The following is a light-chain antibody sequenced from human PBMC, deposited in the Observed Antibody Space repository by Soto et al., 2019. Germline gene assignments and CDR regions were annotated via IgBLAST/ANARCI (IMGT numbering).Light chain of an antibody. V-gene: IGKV3-20*01. CDR1: QSLANSR. CDR3: HQYQTSPWT. J-gene: IGKJ1*01. Sequence: EFVLTQSPGTLSLSPGETAIVSCRASQSLANSRLAWYRQKPGQAPRLLIYDVSRRATGIPDRFSGSGSGTDFTLSISRLEPEDFAVYFCHQYQTSPWTFGRGTKVDIK. CDR2: DVS.